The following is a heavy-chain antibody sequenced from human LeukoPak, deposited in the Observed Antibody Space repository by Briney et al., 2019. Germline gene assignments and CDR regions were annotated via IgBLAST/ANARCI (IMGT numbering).Heavy chain of an antibody. D-gene: IGHD3-22*01. J-gene: IGHJ3*02. CDR1: GYSISSGYY. CDR3: ARDAIPYYYDSSGYFGLGGAFDI. Sequence: SETESLTCTVSGYSISSGYYWGWIRQPPGKGLEWIGRIYHSGSTYYNPSLKSRVTISVDTSKNQFSLKLSSVTAADTAVYYCARDAIPYYYDSSGYFGLGGAFDIWGQGTMVTVFS. V-gene: IGHV4-38-2*02. CDR2: IYHSGST.